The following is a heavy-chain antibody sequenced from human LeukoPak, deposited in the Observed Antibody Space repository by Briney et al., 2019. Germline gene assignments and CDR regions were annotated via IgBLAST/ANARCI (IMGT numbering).Heavy chain of an antibody. J-gene: IGHJ3*02. CDR3: ARVEGYSSTWSPFDI. D-gene: IGHD6-13*01. CDR2: IHYTGST. CDR1: GGSIRNYY. V-gene: IGHV4-59*01. Sequence: PSETLSLTCTVSGGSIRNYYWSWIRQPPGRGLEWIGFIHYTGSTNYNPSLKSRVTIAVDPSKNKFSLKLTSVTAADTAVYYCARVEGYSSTWSPFDIWGQGTMVTVSS.